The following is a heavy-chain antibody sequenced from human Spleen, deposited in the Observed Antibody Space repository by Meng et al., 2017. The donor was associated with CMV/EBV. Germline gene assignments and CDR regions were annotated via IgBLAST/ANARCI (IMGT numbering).Heavy chain of an antibody. V-gene: IGHV2-5*01. CDR1: GFSLTTSGVG. CDR3: AHRIRFTGSPIY. Sequence: FSGFSLTTSGVGVGWLRQPPGEALEWLAIISWTDDQRYSPSLRSRLNITKDTSKNQVVLTMTHMDPVDTGTYYCAHRIRFTGSPIYWGQGMLVTVSS. J-gene: IGHJ4*02. D-gene: IGHD3-3*01. CDR2: ISWTDDQ.